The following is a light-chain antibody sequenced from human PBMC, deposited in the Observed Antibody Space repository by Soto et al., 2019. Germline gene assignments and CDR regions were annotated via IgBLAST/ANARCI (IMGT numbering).Light chain of an antibody. CDR2: GAS. CDR1: QSVRSN. J-gene: IGKJ1*01. V-gene: IGKV3-15*01. CDR3: QQYNNWPPAWT. Sequence: EIVLTQSPGTLSVSLGERATLSCRASQSVRSNLAWYQQKPGQSPRLLIYGASTRATGIPARFSGSGSGTQFTLTISSLQSEDFAVYYCQQYNNWPPAWTFGQGTKV.